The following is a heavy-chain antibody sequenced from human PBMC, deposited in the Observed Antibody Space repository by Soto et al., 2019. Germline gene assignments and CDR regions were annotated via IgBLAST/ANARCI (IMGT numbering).Heavy chain of an antibody. J-gene: IGHJ4*02. CDR1: GFTFRSFV. V-gene: IGHV3-30*19. Sequence: QVQLVESGGGVVQPGTSLRLSCVGSGFTFRSFVIHWVRQAPGRGLEWVALTSYDGTNKYFGDSVKGRFTISRDNSRNTVDLKMDSLRLEDTALYYCARWGTTGGLAVWGQGTLVSVSS. D-gene: IGHD3-16*01. CDR3: ARWGTTGGLAV. CDR2: TSYDGTNK.